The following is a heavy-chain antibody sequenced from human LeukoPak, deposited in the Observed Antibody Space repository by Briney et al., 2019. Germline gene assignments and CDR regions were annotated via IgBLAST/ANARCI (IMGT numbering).Heavy chain of an antibody. V-gene: IGHV4-61*02. CDR2: IYTSGST. D-gene: IGHD2-2*01. J-gene: IGHJ3*02. CDR1: GGSISSGSYY. Sequence: SETLSLTCTVSGGSISSGSYYWSWIRQPAGKGLEWIGRIYTSGSTNYNPSLKSRVTISVDTSKNQFSLKLSSVIAADTAVYYCASLVEDDAFDIWGQGTMVTVSS. CDR3: ASLVEDDAFDI.